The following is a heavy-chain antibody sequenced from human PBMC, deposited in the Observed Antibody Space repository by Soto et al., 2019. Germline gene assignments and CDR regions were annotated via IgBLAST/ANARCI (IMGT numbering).Heavy chain of an antibody. J-gene: IGHJ4*02. V-gene: IGHV1-18*01. CDR2: VNPDNHNT. Sequence: QVQLVQSGPEVKKPGASVKGSCKVSGYRFPSYGINWVRQAPGQGLEWVGWVNPDNHNTNYAQNFQHRVSLTTDTSTNTAFLELRGLRSDDTAVYYCARVRFGDPFDYWGQGTLVTVSS. CDR3: ARVRFGDPFDY. CDR1: GYRFPSYG. D-gene: IGHD3-16*01.